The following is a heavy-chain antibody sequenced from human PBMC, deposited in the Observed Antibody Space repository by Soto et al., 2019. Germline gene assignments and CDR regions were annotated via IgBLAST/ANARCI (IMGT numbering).Heavy chain of an antibody. J-gene: IGHJ6*02. D-gene: IGHD3-22*01. CDR3: AKGGSGNYLPYYYYYGMDV. Sequence: GGSLRLSCAASGFSLSNNGMHWVRQAPGKGLEWVAVISYDGNNKYYADSVKGRFTISRDNSKNTVYLEMNNLRAEDTAMYYCAKGGSGNYLPYYYYYGMDVWGQGTTVTVYS. CDR1: GFSLSNNG. V-gene: IGHV3-30*18. CDR2: ISYDGNNK.